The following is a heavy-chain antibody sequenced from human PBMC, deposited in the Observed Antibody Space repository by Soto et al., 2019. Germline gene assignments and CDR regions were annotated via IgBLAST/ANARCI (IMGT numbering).Heavy chain of an antibody. Sequence: QLLLQESGPGLLKPAETLSVTCSVSTGSIRSDSYFWGWIRQPPGKGLEWIGSINFGGSTYYKPSRKSRVTISIDTSKNQFSLKVSSVTAADTAVYYCGRVVDRATMVFDYWGPGTLVTVSS. CDR1: TGSIRSDSYF. D-gene: IGHD3-10*01. J-gene: IGHJ4*02. V-gene: IGHV4-39*01. CDR3: GRVVDRATMVFDY. CDR2: INFGGST.